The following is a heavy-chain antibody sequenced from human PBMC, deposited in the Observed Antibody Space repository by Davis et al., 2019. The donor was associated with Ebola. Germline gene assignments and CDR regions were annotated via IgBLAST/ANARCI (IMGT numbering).Heavy chain of an antibody. CDR2: IYYSGST. Sequence: MPSETLSLTCTVSGGSISSSSYYWSWIRQPPGKGLEWIGYIYYSGSTNYNPSLKSRVTISVDTSKNQFSLKLSSVTAADTAVYYCAREVLHAFDIWGQGTMVTVSS. CDR1: GGSISSSSYY. J-gene: IGHJ3*02. D-gene: IGHD1-1*01. CDR3: AREVLHAFDI. V-gene: IGHV4-61*01.